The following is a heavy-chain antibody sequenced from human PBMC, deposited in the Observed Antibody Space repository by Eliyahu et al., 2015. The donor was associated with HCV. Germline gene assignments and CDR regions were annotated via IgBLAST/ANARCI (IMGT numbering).Heavy chain of an antibody. CDR1: GFTFSSYW. CDR2: IKQDGSEK. V-gene: IGHV3-7*03. J-gene: IGHJ6*02. D-gene: IGHD3-10*01. Sequence: EVQLVESGGGLVQPGGSLRLSCAASGFTFSSYWMSWVRQAPGKGLEWVANIKQDGSEKYYVDSVKGRFTISRDNAKNSLYLQMNSLRAEDTAVYYCAILQDLYGSGSSTTRINYYYYYGMDVWGQGTTVTVSS. CDR3: AILQDLYGSGSSTTRINYYYYYGMDV.